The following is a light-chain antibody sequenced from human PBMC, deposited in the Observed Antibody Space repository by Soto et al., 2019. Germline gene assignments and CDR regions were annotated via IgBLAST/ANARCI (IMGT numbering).Light chain of an antibody. CDR3: QQYNNWYT. Sequence: EIVMTQYPATLSVSPGERATLSCRASQSVSSNLAWYQQKPGQAPRLLIYGASTRATAIPARFSGSGSGTEFTLTISSLQSEDSAVYYCQQYNNWYTFGQGTKLEIK. J-gene: IGKJ2*01. CDR2: GAS. V-gene: IGKV3-15*01. CDR1: QSVSSN.